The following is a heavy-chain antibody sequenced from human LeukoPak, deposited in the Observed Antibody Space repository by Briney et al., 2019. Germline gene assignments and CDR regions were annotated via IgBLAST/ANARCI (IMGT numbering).Heavy chain of an antibody. V-gene: IGHV4-4*07. CDR1: GGSISSYY. Sequence: SETLSLTCTVSGGSISSYYWSWIRQPAGKGLEWIGRIYTSGSTNYNPSLKSRVTMSLDTSKNQFSLRLSSVTAADTAVYYCARVRYSGYDCDYWGQGTLVTVSS. J-gene: IGHJ4*02. D-gene: IGHD5-12*01. CDR2: IYTSGST. CDR3: ARVRYSGYDCDY.